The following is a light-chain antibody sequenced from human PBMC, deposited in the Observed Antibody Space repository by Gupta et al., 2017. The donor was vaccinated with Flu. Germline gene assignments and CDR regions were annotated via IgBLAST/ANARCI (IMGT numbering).Light chain of an antibody. CDR3: VLYMGSGIWV. Sequence: QIMVTQAPSSSVSPGGTVTITCGLSSGSVSTSYYPNWYQQPPGQAPRTLIYNTNTRSSGVPDRFSGSILGNKAALTITGAQADDESDYYCVLYMGSGIWVFGGGTKLTVL. V-gene: IGLV8-61*01. CDR1: SGSVSTSYY. CDR2: NTN. J-gene: IGLJ3*02.